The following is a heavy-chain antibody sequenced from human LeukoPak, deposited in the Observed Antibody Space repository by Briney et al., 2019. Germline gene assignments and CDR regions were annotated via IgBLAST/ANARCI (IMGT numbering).Heavy chain of an antibody. CDR1: GGSITSSSYY. D-gene: IGHD5-12*01. CDR3: ARGPSVAAHLDY. CDR2: FYYSGNT. J-gene: IGHJ4*02. V-gene: IGHV4-39*07. Sequence: SETLSLTCTVSGGSITSSSYYWGWIRQPPGKGLEWIGTFYYSGNTYYSPSLKSRVTLSVDKSKNQFSLELSSVTAADTAVYYCARGPSVAAHLDYWGQGTLVTVSS.